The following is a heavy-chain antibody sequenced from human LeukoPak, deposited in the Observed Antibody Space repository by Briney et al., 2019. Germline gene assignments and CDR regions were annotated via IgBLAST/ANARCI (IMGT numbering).Heavy chain of an antibody. V-gene: IGHV3-23*01. CDR1: GFTFRNYA. CDR3: AKTAGSNWSFDY. Sequence: GGSLRLSCAASGFTFRNYAMSWVRQAPGKGLEWVSAISGSDGRSHYADSVKGRFTTSRDNSKNTLWLQMNSLRAEDAAVYFCAKTAGSNWSFDYWGQGTLGNVSS. D-gene: IGHD1-26*01. J-gene: IGHJ4*02. CDR2: ISGSDGRS.